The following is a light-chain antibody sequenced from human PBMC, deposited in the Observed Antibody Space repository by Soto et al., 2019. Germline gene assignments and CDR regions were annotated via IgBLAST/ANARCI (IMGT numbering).Light chain of an antibody. CDR1: KSVTNSY. CDR3: QQYSSSPT. CDR2: DAS. V-gene: IGKV3-20*01. J-gene: IGKJ3*01. Sequence: IVLTQSPGTQSLSPGKRATLSCRSSKSVTNSYLTWYQQRPGKAPSLLIYDASSRATGIPDRFRGSGSGTDFALTISWLEPEDFAVYYCQQYSSSPTFGTGTKVDIK.